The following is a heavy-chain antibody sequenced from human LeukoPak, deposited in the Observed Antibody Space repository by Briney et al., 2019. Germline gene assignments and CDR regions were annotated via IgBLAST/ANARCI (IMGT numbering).Heavy chain of an antibody. CDR3: AGTGYCSGGSCLNWFDP. V-gene: IGHV1-18*01. CDR2: ISAYNGNT. J-gene: IGHJ5*02. Sequence: ASVKVSCKASGYTFTSYGISWVRQAPGQGLEWMGWISAYNGNTNYAQKLQGRVTMTTDTSTSTAYMELRSLRSDDTAVYYCAGTGYCSGGSCLNWFDPWGQGTLVTVSS. CDR1: GYTFTSYG. D-gene: IGHD2-15*01.